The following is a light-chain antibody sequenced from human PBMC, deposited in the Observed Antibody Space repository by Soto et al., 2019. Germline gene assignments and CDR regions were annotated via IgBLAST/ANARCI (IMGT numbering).Light chain of an antibody. J-gene: IGKJ1*01. CDR2: AAS. CDR3: QQSYSSPPT. CDR1: QSISNH. V-gene: IGKV1-39*01. Sequence: DIQMTQSPSTLSGSLEDRVIITCRARQSISNHLNWYQQKPGKAPKLLIFAASSLQSGVPSRFSGSRSGPDCTLTISSLQPEDFETYYCQQSYSSPPTFGQGTKVDIK.